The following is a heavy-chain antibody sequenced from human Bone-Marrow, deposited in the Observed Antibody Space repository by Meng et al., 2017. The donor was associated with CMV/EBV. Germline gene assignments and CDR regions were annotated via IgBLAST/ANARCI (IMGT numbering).Heavy chain of an antibody. CDR1: GFAFDEYG. D-gene: IGHD2-2*01. J-gene: IGHJ6*02. CDR2: INWNGAST. V-gene: IGHV3-20*04. CDR3: GRDYEVEVPGPNPRVDV. Sequence: GSLKISCAASGFAFDEYGMSWVPQGPGQGLEWVAGINWNGASTGDADSVKGRFTISRDNARKTVYFQMNILTVEDTAVYYCGRDYEVEVPGPNPRVDVWGQGTSVTVSS.